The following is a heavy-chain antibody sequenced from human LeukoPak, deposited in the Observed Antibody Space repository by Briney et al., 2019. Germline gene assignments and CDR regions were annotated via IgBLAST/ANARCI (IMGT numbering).Heavy chain of an antibody. CDR1: GGSISSGGYY. CDR3: ARDVSLTMVGGYYYGMDV. Sequence: SQTLSLTCTVSGGSISSGGYYWSWIRQHPGKGLEWIGYIYYSGSTYYNPSLKSRVTISIDTSKNQFSLKLSSVTAADTAVYYCARDVSLTMVGGYYYGMDVWGQGTTVTVSS. J-gene: IGHJ6*02. CDR2: IYYSGST. V-gene: IGHV4-31*03. D-gene: IGHD3-10*02.